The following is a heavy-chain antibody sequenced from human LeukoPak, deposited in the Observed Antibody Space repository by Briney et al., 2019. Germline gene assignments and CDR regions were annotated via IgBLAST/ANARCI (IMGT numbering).Heavy chain of an antibody. CDR1: GYTFTSYY. CDR2: INPSGGST. Sequence: ASVKVSCKASGYTFTSYYMHWVRQAPGRGLEWMGIINPSGGSTSYAQKFQGRVTVTRDMSTSTVYMEVSSLRSEDTAVYYCARDLNNWNYDYWGQGTLVTVSS. V-gene: IGHV1-46*01. CDR3: ARDLNNWNYDY. D-gene: IGHD1-7*01. J-gene: IGHJ4*02.